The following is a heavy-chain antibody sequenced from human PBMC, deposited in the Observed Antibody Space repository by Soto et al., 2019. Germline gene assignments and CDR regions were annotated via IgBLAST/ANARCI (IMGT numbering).Heavy chain of an antibody. V-gene: IGHV3-53*01. Sequence: EVQLVESGGGLIQPGGSLRLSCAASGFTVSNSYMSWLRQAPGKGLEWVSIIYSGGSAFYADSVKGRFTISRNSSKSTLFLQMNSLRAEDTAVSFCARVQTEITPYYVDHWGQGTLVTVSS. CDR1: GFTVSNSY. CDR3: ARVQTEITPYYVDH. CDR2: IYSGGSA. D-gene: IGHD1-20*01. J-gene: IGHJ4*01.